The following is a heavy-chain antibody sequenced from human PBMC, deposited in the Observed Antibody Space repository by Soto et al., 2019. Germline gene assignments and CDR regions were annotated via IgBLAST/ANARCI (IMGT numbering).Heavy chain of an antibody. CDR2: IHHSGNT. Sequence: SETLSLTCVVSGGSLSSTKWWSWVRPPPGKGLEWIGDIHHSGNTNYNPSLKSRVTLSIDKSKNQFSLRLSSVTAADTAVYYCASEGGGYELSYYGLDVWGQGTTVTVSS. CDR1: GGSLSSTKW. D-gene: IGHD5-12*01. CDR3: ASEGGGYELSYYGLDV. J-gene: IGHJ6*02. V-gene: IGHV4-4*02.